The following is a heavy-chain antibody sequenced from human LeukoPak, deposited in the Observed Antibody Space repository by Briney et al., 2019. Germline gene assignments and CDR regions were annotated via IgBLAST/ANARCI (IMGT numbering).Heavy chain of an antibody. D-gene: IGHD1-14*01. V-gene: IGHV6-1*01. CDR1: GDSVSSNSAA. J-gene: IGHJ4*02. CDR3: ARHGTISSESYFDY. Sequence: SQTLSLTCAISGDSVSSNSAAWGWIRQSPSRGLEWLGRTYYRSNWYNDYALSVKSRITINPDTSKNQVSLRLNSVTAADTAVYYCARHGTISSESYFDYWGQGALVTVSS. CDR2: TYYRSNWYN.